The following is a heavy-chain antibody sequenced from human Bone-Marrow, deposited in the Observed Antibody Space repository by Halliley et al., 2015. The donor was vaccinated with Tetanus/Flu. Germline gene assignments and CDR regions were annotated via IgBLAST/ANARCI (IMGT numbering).Heavy chain of an antibody. CDR3: AGNFHDNSGYGMDP. J-gene: IGHJ6*02. Sequence: QMQLVQSGGEVKKPGASVKVSCKAAGYTFTNYGISWVRQAPRQGLEWMGWINANSGQTNYARKFRGRISLTTETSTSTVLMELRSLRFDGPGGYYYAGNFHDNSGYGMDPWGQGTTVAVSS. D-gene: IGHD3-22*01. CDR2: INANSGQT. V-gene: IGHV1-18*01. CDR1: GYTFTNYG.